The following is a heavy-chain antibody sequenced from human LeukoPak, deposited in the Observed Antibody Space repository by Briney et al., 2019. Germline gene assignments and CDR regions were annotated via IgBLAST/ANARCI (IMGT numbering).Heavy chain of an antibody. D-gene: IGHD4-17*01. CDR1: GFTFSSYG. CDR3: ARERVPYGDYAFDI. J-gene: IGHJ3*02. Sequence: GGSLRLSCAASGFTFSSYGMHWVRQAPGKGLEWVAVIWYDGSNKYYADSVKGRFTISRDNSKNTLYLQVNSLRAEDTAVYYCARERVPYGDYAFDIWGQGTMVTVSS. V-gene: IGHV3-33*01. CDR2: IWYDGSNK.